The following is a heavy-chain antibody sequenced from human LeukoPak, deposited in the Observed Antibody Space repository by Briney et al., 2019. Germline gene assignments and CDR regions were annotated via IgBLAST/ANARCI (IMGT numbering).Heavy chain of an antibody. CDR2: IDPSDSYT. D-gene: IGHD6-19*01. CDR3: ARKDIAVAGDAFDI. Sequence: GESLEISCKGSGYSFTSYWISWVRQMPGKGLEWMGRIDPSDSYTNYSPSFQGHVTISADKSISTAYLQWSSLKASDTAMYHCARKDIAVAGDAFDICGQGTMVTVSS. V-gene: IGHV5-10-1*01. CDR1: GYSFTSYW. J-gene: IGHJ3*02.